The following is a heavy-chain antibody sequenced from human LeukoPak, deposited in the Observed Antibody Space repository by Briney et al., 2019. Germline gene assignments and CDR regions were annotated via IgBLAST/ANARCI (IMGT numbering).Heavy chain of an antibody. CDR2: IYTSGST. D-gene: IGHD1-26*01. CDR3: ARDARGSYFGGEPYYFDY. Sequence: SQTLSLTCAVSGVSISSGGYSWSWIRQPPGKGLEWIGRIYTSGSTNYNPSLKSRVTISVDTSKNQFSLKLSSVTAADTAVYYCARDARGSYFGGEPYYFDYWGQGTLVTVSS. V-gene: IGHV4-61*02. CDR1: GVSISSGGYS. J-gene: IGHJ4*02.